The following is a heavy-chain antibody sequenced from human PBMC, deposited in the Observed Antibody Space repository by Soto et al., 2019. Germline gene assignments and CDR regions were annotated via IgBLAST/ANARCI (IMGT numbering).Heavy chain of an antibody. CDR2: IYHSGST. V-gene: IGHV4-30-2*01. J-gene: IGHJ4*02. Sequence: SETLSLTCAVSGGSISSVGYSWNWIRQPPGKGLEWIGYIYHSGSTYYSPSLKSRVTISVDRSTTQFTLKLSSVTAADTAVYYCASSSTAAPLNYWGQGALVTVSS. D-gene: IGHD6-6*01. CDR1: GGSISSVGYS. CDR3: ASSSTAAPLNY.